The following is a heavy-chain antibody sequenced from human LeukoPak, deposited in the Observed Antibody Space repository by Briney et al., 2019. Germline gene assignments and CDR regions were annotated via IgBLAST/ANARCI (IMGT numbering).Heavy chain of an antibody. CDR3: ARPLYCSGGSCYSYFDY. J-gene: IGHJ4*02. CDR2: IKQDGSEK. CDR1: GFTFSSYW. D-gene: IGHD2-15*01. V-gene: IGHV3-7*01. Sequence: GGSLRLSCAASGFTFSSYWMSWVRQAPGKGLEWVANIKQDGSEKYYVDSVKGRFTISRDNAKNSLYLQMNSLRAEDTAVYYCARPLYCSGGSCYSYFDYWGQGTLVTVSS.